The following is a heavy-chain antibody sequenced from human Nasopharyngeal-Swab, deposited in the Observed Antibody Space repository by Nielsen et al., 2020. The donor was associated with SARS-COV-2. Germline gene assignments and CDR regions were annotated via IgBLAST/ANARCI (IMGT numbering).Heavy chain of an antibody. V-gene: IGHV3-7*01. CDR2: IKQDGSEN. CDR1: GFTFSSYW. D-gene: IGHD2-2*01. Sequence: GESLKISCAASGFTFSSYWMSWVRQAPGKGLEWVANIKQDGSENYYVDSVKGRFTLSRDNTKNSLFLQMNSLRAEDTAVYYCARASDSTTWYQTFDFWGQGTLVAVSS. CDR3: ARASDSTTWYQTFDF. J-gene: IGHJ4*02.